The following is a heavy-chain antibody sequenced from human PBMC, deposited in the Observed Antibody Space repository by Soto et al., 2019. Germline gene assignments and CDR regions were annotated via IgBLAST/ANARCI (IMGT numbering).Heavy chain of an antibody. J-gene: IGHJ6*02. D-gene: IGHD5-18*01. Sequence: QVQLVQSGAEVRKPGSSVKVSCKASGGTFSNYALSWVRQAPGQGLEWMGGIIPLFSTANYAQKFQGTATIIADESTRAAYMELSSLRSEDTAVYYCAGASVDTAMITLACFYWHYGMDVWGQGTTVTVAS. V-gene: IGHV1-69*01. CDR2: IIPLFSTA. CDR1: GGTFSNYA. CDR3: AGASVDTAMITLACFYWHYGMDV.